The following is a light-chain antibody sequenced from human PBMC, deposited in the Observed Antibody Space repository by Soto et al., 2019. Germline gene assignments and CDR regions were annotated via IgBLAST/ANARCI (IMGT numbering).Light chain of an antibody. J-gene: IGKJ4*01. CDR1: QSVSSSY. CDR2: GAS. Sequence: EIVLTQSPGTLSLSPGERATLSCRASQSVSSSYLAWYQRKPGQAPRLLIHGASTRAAGSSDRFSGSGSGTDFTLTISRLEPEDFAVYYCQQYGSLITFGGGTKVEIK. CDR3: QQYGSLIT. V-gene: IGKV3-20*01.